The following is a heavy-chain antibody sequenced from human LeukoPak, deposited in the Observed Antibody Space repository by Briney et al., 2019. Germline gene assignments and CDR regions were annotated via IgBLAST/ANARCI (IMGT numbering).Heavy chain of an antibody. D-gene: IGHD3-10*01. CDR1: GYTFTSYD. CDR2: MNPNSGNT. Sequence: ASVKVSCKASGYTFTSYDINWVRQATGKGLEWVGWMNPNSGNTAYAQKFQDRITMTRNTSTSTVYMELSSLTSEDTAMYYCARGWRFGEFSFDYWGQGTLVTVSS. J-gene: IGHJ4*02. CDR3: ARGWRFGEFSFDY. V-gene: IGHV1-8*01.